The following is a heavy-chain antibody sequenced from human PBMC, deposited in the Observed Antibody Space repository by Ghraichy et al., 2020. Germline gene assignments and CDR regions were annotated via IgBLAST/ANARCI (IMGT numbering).Heavy chain of an antibody. CDR3: ARHYFPLGEEDIYYFDY. CDR2: IYYSGST. D-gene: IGHD3-9*01. Sequence: SETLSLTCTVSGGSISSSSYYWGWIRQPPGKGLEWIGSIYYSGSTYYNPSLKSRVTISVDTSKNQFSLKLSSVTAADTAVYYCARHYFPLGEEDIYYFDYWGQGTLVTVSS. J-gene: IGHJ4*02. CDR1: GGSISSSSYY. V-gene: IGHV4-39*01.